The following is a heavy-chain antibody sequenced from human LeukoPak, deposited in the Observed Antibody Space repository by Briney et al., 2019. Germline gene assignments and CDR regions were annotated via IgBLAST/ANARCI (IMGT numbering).Heavy chain of an antibody. V-gene: IGHV3-30*02. D-gene: IGHD1-26*01. CDR3: ARCHGGPTVLSDAFDI. Sequence: PGGSLRLSCAASGFTFRSYGMHWVRQAPGKGLEWVAIIRYDGTNKYYADSVKGRFTISRDNSKNTLYLQMNSLRTEDTAAYYCARCHGGPTVLSDAFDIWGQGTMVTVSS. CDR2: IRYDGTNK. J-gene: IGHJ3*02. CDR1: GFTFRSYG.